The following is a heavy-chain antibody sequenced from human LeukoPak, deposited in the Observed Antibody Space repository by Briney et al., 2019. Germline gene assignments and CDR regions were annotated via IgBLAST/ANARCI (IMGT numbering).Heavy chain of an antibody. Sequence: PGGSLRLSCAASGFTFSSYGMSWVRQAPGKGLEWVSAISGSGGSTYYADSVKGRFTIYRDNSKNTLYLQMNSLRAEDTAVYYCARTSGYYSPMHYWGQGTLVTVSS. J-gene: IGHJ4*02. CDR1: GFTFSSYG. V-gene: IGHV3-23*01. CDR3: ARTSGYYSPMHY. D-gene: IGHD3-9*01. CDR2: ISGSGGST.